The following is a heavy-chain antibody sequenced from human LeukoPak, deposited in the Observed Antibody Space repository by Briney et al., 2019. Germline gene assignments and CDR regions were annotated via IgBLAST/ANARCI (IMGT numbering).Heavy chain of an antibody. CDR3: ARGRYNDFWSGFDY. CDR1: GGSISSGSYY. CDR2: IYTSGST. V-gene: IGHV4-61*02. Sequence: SETLSHTCTVSGGSISSGSYYWSWIRQPAGKGLEWIGRIYTSGSTNYNPSLKSRVTISVDTSKNQFSLKLSSVTAADTAVYYCARGRYNDFWSGFDYWGQGTLVTVSS. J-gene: IGHJ4*02. D-gene: IGHD3-3*01.